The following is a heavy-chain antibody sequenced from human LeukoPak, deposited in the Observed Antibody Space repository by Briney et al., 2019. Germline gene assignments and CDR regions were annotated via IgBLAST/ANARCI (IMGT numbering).Heavy chain of an antibody. CDR2: IYHSGST. CDR3: AGSFSGSYSLGDY. V-gene: IGHV4-38-2*01. J-gene: IGHJ4*02. Sequence: PSETLSLTCAVSGYSISSGYYWGWIRQPPGKGLEWIGSIYHSGSTYYNPSLKGRVTISVDTSKNQFSLKLSSVTAADTAVYYCAGSFSGSYSLGDYWGQGTLVTVSS. CDR1: GYSISSGYY. D-gene: IGHD3-10*01.